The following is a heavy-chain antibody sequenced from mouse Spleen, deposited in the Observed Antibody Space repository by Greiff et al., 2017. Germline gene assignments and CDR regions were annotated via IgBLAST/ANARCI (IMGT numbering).Heavy chain of an antibody. D-gene: IGHD2-12*01. V-gene: IGHV1-55*01. CDR3: ARGSYFPYAMDY. CDR1: GYTFTSYW. Sequence: QVQLQQSGAELVKPGASVKMSCKASGYTFTSYWITWVKQRPGQGLEWIGDIYPGSGSTNYNEKFKSKATLTVDTSSSTAYMQLSSLTSEDSAVYYCARGSYFPYAMDYWGQGTSVTVSS. J-gene: IGHJ4*01. CDR2: IYPGSGST.